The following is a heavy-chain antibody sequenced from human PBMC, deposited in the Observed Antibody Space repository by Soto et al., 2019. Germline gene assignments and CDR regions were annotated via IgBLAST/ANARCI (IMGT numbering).Heavy chain of an antibody. CDR2: TYYRSKWYN. V-gene: IGHV6-1*01. J-gene: IGHJ6*03. CDR1: GDSVSSNSAA. Sequence: QVQLQQSGPGLVKPSQTLSLTCAISGDSVSSNSAAWNWIRQSPSRGLEWLGRTYYRSKWYNDYAVSVKSRITINPDTSKNPFSLQLNSVTPEDTAVYYCARGYSGYEQALYYYYFYMDVWGKGTTVTVSS. D-gene: IGHD5-12*01. CDR3: ARGYSGYEQALYYYYFYMDV.